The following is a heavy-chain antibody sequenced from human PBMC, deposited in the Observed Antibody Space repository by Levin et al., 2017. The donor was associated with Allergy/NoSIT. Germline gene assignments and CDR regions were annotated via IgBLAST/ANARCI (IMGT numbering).Heavy chain of an antibody. J-gene: IGHJ4*02. Sequence: GGSLRLSCAASGFTLRTYSISWVRQAPGKGLEWVSSISSSGSYIYYADSVEGRFTISKDNAQNSLYLQMNSLRAEDTAVYYCARSRGAVASEMDYWGQGTLVTVSS. V-gene: IGHV3-21*01. CDR2: ISSSGSYI. CDR1: GFTLRTYS. D-gene: IGHD4-23*01. CDR3: ARSRGAVASEMDY.